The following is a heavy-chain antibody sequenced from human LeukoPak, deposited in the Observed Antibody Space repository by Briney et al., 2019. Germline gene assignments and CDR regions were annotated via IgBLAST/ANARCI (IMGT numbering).Heavy chain of an antibody. J-gene: IGHJ4*02. V-gene: IGHV1-2*02. Sequence: ASVKVSCKASGYTFTGYYMHWVRQAPGQGLEWMGWINPNSGGTNYAQKFQGRVTMTRDTSISTAYMELSSLRSEDTAVYYCARGLRPGAGLDFDYWGQGTLVTVSS. D-gene: IGHD1-26*01. CDR2: INPNSGGT. CDR1: GYTFTGYY. CDR3: ARGLRPGAGLDFDY.